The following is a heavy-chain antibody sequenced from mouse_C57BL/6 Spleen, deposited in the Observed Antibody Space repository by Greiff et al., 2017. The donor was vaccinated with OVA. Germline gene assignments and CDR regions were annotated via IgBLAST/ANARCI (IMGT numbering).Heavy chain of an antibody. CDR3: ASKGYSSGALYY. Sequence: QVQLQQPGAELVKPGASVKMSCKASGYTFTSYWITWVKQRPGQGLEWIGDINPGSGRTNYNEKFKGKATLTVDKSSSTAYMQLGSLTSEDSAVYYCASKGYSSGALYYWGHGTTLTVSS. CDR1: GYTFTSYW. CDR2: INPGSGRT. J-gene: IGHJ2*01. V-gene: IGHV1-55*01. D-gene: IGHD3-2*02.